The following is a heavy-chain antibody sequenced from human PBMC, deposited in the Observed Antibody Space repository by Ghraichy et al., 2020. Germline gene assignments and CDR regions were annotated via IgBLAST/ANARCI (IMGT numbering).Heavy chain of an antibody. J-gene: IGHJ4*02. CDR2: INHSGST. CDR3: ASVDYGGNSGLDY. CDR1: GGSFSGYY. V-gene: IGHV4-34*01. Sequence: SETLSLTCAVYGGSFSGYYWSWIRQPPGKGLEWIWEINHSGSTNYNPSLKSRVTISVDTSKNQFSLKLSSVTAADTAVYYCASVDYGGNSGLDYWGQGTLVTVSS. D-gene: IGHD4-23*01.